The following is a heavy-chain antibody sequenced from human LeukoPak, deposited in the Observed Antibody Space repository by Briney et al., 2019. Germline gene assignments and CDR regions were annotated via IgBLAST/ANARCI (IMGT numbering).Heavy chain of an antibody. CDR1: GFTFSSYW. J-gene: IGHJ4*02. V-gene: IGHV3-7*05. D-gene: IGHD1-26*01. CDR3: VRELGGSYYS. CDR2: IKQDGSEK. Sequence: GGSLRLSCAASGFTFSSYWMSWVRQAPGKGLEWVANIKQDGSEKYYVDSVKGRFTISRDNAKNSLYLQMNSLKTEDTAVYFCVRELGGSYYSWGQGTLVTVSS.